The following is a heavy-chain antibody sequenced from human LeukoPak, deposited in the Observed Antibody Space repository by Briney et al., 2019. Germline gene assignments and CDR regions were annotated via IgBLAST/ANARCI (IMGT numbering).Heavy chain of an antibody. Sequence: SETLSLTCSVSGYSIRSGYFWGWMRQPPGKGLEWIGYILYSGSTNYNPSLESRVTISVDTSKNQFSLKLTSVTAADTAVYYCARTRSSTWHLLDYWGQGTLVTVSS. D-gene: IGHD6-13*01. CDR1: GYSIRSGYF. V-gene: IGHV4-61*01. J-gene: IGHJ4*02. CDR2: ILYSGST. CDR3: ARTRSSTWHLLDY.